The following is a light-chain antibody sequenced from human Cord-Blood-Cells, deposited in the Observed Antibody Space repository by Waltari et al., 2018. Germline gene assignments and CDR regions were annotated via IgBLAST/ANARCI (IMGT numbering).Light chain of an antibody. CDR1: SSDVGGHHY. CDR3: SSYTSSSTLV. CDR2: EVS. J-gene: IGLJ1*01. Sequence: QSALTQPASVSGPPGQSLTISCTGTSSDVGGHHYVSWYQQHPGKAPKLMIYEVSTRPSGVSNRFSGSKSGNTASLTISGLQAEDEADYYCSSYTSSSTLVFGTGTKVTVL. V-gene: IGLV2-14*01.